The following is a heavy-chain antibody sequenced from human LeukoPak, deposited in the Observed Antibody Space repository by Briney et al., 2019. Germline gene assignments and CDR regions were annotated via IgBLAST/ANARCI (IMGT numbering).Heavy chain of an antibody. D-gene: IGHD4-11*01. J-gene: IGHJ4*02. CDR3: ARDDTVTPFDY. CDR2: ISSSSSYI. CDR1: GFTFSSYS. V-gene: IGHV3-21*01. Sequence: GGSLRLSCAASGFTFSSYSMNWDRQAPGKGLEWVSSISSSSSYIYYADSVEGRFTISRDNAKNSLYLQMNSLRAEDTAVYYCARDDTVTPFDYWGQGTLVTGSS.